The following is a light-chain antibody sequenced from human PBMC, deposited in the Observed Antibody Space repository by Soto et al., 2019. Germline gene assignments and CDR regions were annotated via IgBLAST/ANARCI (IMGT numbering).Light chain of an antibody. Sequence: DIQMTQFPSTLSASVGARVTIPCRASQSIRSWLAWYQQKPGKAPNLLIYKASSLPSGVPSRFSGSGYGTEFTLTISSLQPDDIATYYCQQYDSYSTFGGGTKVQIK. V-gene: IGKV1-5*03. CDR3: QQYDSYST. J-gene: IGKJ4*01. CDR1: QSIRSW. CDR2: KAS.